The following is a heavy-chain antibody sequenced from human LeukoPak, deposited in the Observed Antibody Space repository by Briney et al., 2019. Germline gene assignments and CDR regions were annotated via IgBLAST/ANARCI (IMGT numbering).Heavy chain of an antibody. CDR3: ASDRTYDSSGYYPD. CDR1: GFTFSSYG. D-gene: IGHD3-22*01. CDR2: ISYDGSNK. Sequence: GGSLRLSCAASGFTFSSYGMHWVRQAPGKGLEWVAVISYDGSNKYYADSVKGRFTISRDNSKNTLYLQMNSLRAEDTAVYYCASDRTYDSSGYYPDWGQGTLVTVSS. V-gene: IGHV3-30*03. J-gene: IGHJ4*02.